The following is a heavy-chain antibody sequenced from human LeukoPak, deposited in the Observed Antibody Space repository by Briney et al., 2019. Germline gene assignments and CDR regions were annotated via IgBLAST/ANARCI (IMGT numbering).Heavy chain of an antibody. CDR3: ARQGGDYDYVWGSYRLYYFDY. CDR2: IYYSGST. J-gene: IGHJ4*02. D-gene: IGHD3-16*02. CDR1: GGSISGSSYY. Sequence: SETLSLTCTVSGGSISGSSYYWGWIRQPPGKGLEWIGSIYYSGSTDYNPSLKGRVTISVDTSKNQVSLKLRSVTAADTAVYYCARQGGDYDYVWGSYRLYYFDYWGQGTLVTVSS. V-gene: IGHV4-39*07.